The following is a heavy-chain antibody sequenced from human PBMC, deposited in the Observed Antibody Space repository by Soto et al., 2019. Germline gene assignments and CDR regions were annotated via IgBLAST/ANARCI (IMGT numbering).Heavy chain of an antibody. J-gene: IGHJ5*02. CDR2: MYYSGST. CDR3: ASQFCSGGACFNWFDP. CDR1: GGSISSSNYF. V-gene: IGHV4-39*01. D-gene: IGHD2-21*02. Sequence: SETLSLTCTVSGGSISSSNYFWGWIRQPPGKGLEWIGSMYYSGSTYYNPSLKSRVAMSVDTSKNQFSLNLTSVTAADTAVYFCASQFCSGGACFNWFDPWGHGTLVTVSS.